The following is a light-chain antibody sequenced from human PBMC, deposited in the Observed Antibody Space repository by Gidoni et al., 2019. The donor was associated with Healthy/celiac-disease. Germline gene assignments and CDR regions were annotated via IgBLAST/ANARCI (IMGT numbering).Light chain of an antibody. V-gene: IGKV1-5*03. CDR3: QQYNSYPYT. J-gene: IGKJ2*01. Sequence: DIQLTQPPSTLSASVGDRFTITCRASQSISSWLAWYQQKPGKAPKLLIYKTSSLESGVPTRFSGSGSGTEFTLTISSLQPDDFATYYCQQYNSYPYTFGQGTKLEIK. CDR2: KTS. CDR1: QSISSW.